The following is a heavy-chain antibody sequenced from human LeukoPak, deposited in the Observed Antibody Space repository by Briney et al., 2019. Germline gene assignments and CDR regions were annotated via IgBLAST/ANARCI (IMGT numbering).Heavy chain of an antibody. CDR1: GYTFTSYD. CDR3: ATGRRWIGGEWFGESHRHFDY. D-gene: IGHD3-10*01. CDR2: MNPNSGNT. Sequence: ASVKVSCKASGYTFTSYDINWVRQATGQGLEWMGWMNPNSGNTGYAQKFQGRVTMTEDTSTDTAYMELSSLRSEDTAVYYCATGRRWIGGEWFGESHRHFDYWGQGTLVTVSS. V-gene: IGHV1-8*01. J-gene: IGHJ4*02.